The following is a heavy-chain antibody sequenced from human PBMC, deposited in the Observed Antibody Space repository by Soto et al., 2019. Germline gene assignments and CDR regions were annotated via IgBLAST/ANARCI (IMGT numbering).Heavy chain of an antibody. CDR2: INAGNGNT. CDR1: GYTFAIYA. J-gene: IGHJ4*02. CDR3: ASSLPVLRFLEWLLY. Sequence: GASVEVSWKASGYTFAIYAMHWVRQAPGQRLEWMGWINAGNGNTKYSQKFQGRVTITRDTSASTAYMELSSLRSEDTAVYYCASSLPVLRFLEWLLYWGQGTLVTVSS. D-gene: IGHD3-3*01. V-gene: IGHV1-3*01.